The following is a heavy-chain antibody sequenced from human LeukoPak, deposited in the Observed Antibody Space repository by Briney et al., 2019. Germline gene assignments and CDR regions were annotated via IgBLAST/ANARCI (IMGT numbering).Heavy chain of an antibody. CDR1: GGSFSSSSFY. V-gene: IGHV4-39*01. Sequence: PSETLSLTCSVSGGSFSSSSFYWAWIRQPPGKGLEWIGSFYYRGTVYYNPSLRSRVTISVDKSKNQFSLRLGAVTASDTAVYYCAKKNSHYVMEYNWFDPWGQGTLVTVSS. CDR3: AKKNSHYVMEYNWFDP. CDR2: FYYRGTV. J-gene: IGHJ5*02. D-gene: IGHD4-11*01.